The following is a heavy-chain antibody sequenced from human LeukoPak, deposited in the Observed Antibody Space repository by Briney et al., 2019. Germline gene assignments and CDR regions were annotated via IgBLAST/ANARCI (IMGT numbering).Heavy chain of an antibody. D-gene: IGHD2-2*01. CDR2: ISAYNGNT. V-gene: IGHV1-18*01. J-gene: IGHJ3*02. CDR3: ARERGGIVVVPAAIPADAFDI. Sequence: ASVKVCCKASGYTFTSYGISWVRQAPGQGLEWMGWISAYNGNTNYAQKLQGRVTMTTDTSTSTAYMELRSLRSDDTAVYYCARERGGIVVVPAAIPADAFDIWGQGTMVTVSS. CDR1: GYTFTSYG.